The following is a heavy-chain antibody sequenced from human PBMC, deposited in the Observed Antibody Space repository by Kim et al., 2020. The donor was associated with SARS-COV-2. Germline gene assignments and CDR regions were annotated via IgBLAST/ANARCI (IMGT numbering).Heavy chain of an antibody. CDR2: ISYDGSNK. Sequence: SLRLSCAASGFTFSSYAMHWVRQAPGKGLEWVAVISYDGSNKYYADSVKGRFTISRDNSKNTLYLQMNSLRAEDTAVYYCARGFHCSSTSCYNYYYYY. V-gene: IGHV3-30*04. D-gene: IGHD2-2*02. CDR3: ARGFHCSSTSCYNYYYYY. J-gene: IGHJ6*03. CDR1: GFTFSSYA.